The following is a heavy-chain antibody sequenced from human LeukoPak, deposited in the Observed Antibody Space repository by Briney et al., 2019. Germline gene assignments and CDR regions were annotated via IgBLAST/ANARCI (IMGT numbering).Heavy chain of an antibody. J-gene: IGHJ5*02. CDR2: IKQEGSEK. Sequence: GGSLRLSCAASGFTFSSYAMSWVRQAPGKGLEWVANIKQEGSEKYYVDSVKGRFTISRDNAKNSLYLQMNSLRAEDTAVYYRARDSSGVNWFDPWGQGTLVTVSS. D-gene: IGHD2-8*01. CDR1: GFTFSSYA. V-gene: IGHV3-7*01. CDR3: ARDSSGVNWFDP.